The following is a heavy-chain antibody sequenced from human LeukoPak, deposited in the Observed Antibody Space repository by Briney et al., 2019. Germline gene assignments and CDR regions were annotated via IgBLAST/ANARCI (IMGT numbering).Heavy chain of an antibody. CDR1: GGSITSTLYY. CDR3: AGQPENTRGFY. Sequence: PSETLSLTCTVSGGSITSTLYYWGRFRQSSGKGLEWIGSIYYSGSTYYNPSLKSRVTISVDTSKNQFSLRLTSVTAADTAVYFCAGQPENTRGFYWGQGTLVTVSS. J-gene: IGHJ1*01. V-gene: IGHV4-39*01. CDR2: IYYSGST. D-gene: IGHD2-2*01.